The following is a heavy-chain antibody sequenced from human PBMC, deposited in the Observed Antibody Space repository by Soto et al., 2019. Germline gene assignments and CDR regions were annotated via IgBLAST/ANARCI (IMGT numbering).Heavy chain of an antibody. CDR1: GGSISSGGYY. CDR2: IYYLGST. D-gene: IGHD3-10*01. V-gene: IGHV4-31*03. CDR3: ARFYMVRGVMSAFDI. Sequence: QVQLQESGPGLVKPSQTLSLACTVSGGSISSGGYYWSWIRQHPGKGLEWIGYIYYLGSTYYNPSLKSRVTISVDTSKKQFSLMLSSVTAADTAVYYCARFYMVRGVMSAFDIWGQGTMVTVSS. J-gene: IGHJ3*02.